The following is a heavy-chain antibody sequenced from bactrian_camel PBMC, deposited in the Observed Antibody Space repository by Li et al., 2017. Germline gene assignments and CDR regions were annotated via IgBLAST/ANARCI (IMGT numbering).Heavy chain of an antibody. V-gene: IGHV3S5*01. J-gene: IGHJ6*01. CDR2: IGGDGSVT. CDR1: GFTFSSVH. Sequence: HVQLVESGGGTVQDGGSLRLSCAASGFTFSSVHMSWVRLAPGKGLEWVSSIGGDGSVTLYTDSVKGRFTISRDNAKNTASLQMNNLNSDDTALYYCVGDAWTWWGQGTQVTVSS. D-gene: IGHD1*01. CDR3: VGDAWTW.